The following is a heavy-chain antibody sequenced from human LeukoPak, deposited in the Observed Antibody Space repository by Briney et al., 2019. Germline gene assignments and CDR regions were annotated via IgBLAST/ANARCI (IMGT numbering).Heavy chain of an antibody. CDR3: AGYGNYWDWYFDL. J-gene: IGHJ2*01. CDR1: GGSIGSYY. D-gene: IGHD4-11*01. V-gene: IGHV4-59*01. Sequence: MPSETLSLTCTVSGGSIGSYYWSWIRQPPGKGLEWIGYIHYSGSTNHNPSLKSRVTISIDTSKNQISLRLTSVTAADTAVYYCAGYGNYWDWYFDLWGRGTLVTVSS. CDR2: IHYSGST.